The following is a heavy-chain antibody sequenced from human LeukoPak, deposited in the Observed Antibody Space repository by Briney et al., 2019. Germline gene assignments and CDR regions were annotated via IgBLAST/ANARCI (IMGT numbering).Heavy chain of an antibody. CDR2: FDPEDGET. D-gene: IGHD5-12*01. V-gene: IGHV1-24*01. CDR3: ATERRGYSGYSPPLYYYYYYGMDV. CDR1: GYTLTELS. J-gene: IGHJ6*02. Sequence: ASVKVSCMVSGYTLTELSMHWVRQAPGKGLEWMGGFDPEDGETIYAQKFQGRVTMTEDTSTDTAYMELSSLRSEDTAVYYCATERRGYSGYSPPLYYYYYYGMDVWGQGTTVTVSS.